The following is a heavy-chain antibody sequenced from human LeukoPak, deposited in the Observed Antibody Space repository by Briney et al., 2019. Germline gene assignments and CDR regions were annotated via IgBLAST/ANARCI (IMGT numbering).Heavy chain of an antibody. D-gene: IGHD6-13*01. CDR1: GFTFSSYS. CDR3: AKDLLEIAAAGVFDY. V-gene: IGHV3-30*18. J-gene: IGHJ4*02. Sequence: GGSLRLSCAASGFTFSSYSMNWVRQAPGKGLEWVAVISYDGSNKYYADSVKGRFTISRDNSKNTLYLQMNSLRAEDTAVYYCAKDLLEIAAAGVFDYWGQGTLVTVSS. CDR2: ISYDGSNK.